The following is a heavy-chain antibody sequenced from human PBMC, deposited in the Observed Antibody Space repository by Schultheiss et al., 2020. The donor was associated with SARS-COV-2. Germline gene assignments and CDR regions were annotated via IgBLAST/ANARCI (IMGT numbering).Heavy chain of an antibody. Sequence: SETLSLTCAVYGGSFSGYYWSWIRQPPGKGLEWIGYIYYSGSTYYNPSLKSLVTISVDTSKNQFSLKLSSVTAADTAVYYCARGHGWFDPWGQGTLVTVSS. CDR1: GGSFSGYY. CDR2: IYYSGST. J-gene: IGHJ5*02. CDR3: ARGHGWFDP. V-gene: IGHV4-34*09.